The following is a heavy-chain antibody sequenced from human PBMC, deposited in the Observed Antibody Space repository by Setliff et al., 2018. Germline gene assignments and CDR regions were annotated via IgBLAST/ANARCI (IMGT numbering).Heavy chain of an antibody. CDR2: TSPLFGTT. Sequence: SVKVSCKASGGTFSNYGVSWVRQAPGQGLEWMGGTSPLFGTTDYAQKFHGRVTIITDESSSTAYMELSRLTSDDTAVYYCAREGVDTRSSTDYRYYMDVWGQGTTVTVSS. J-gene: IGHJ6*03. D-gene: IGHD2-15*01. CDR1: GGTFSNYG. V-gene: IGHV1-69*05. CDR3: AREGVDTRSSTDYRYYMDV.